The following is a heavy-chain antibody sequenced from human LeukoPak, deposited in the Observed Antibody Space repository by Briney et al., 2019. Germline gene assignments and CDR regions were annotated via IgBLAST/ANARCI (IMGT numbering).Heavy chain of an antibody. CDR3: AREVIGELANWFDP. J-gene: IGHJ5*02. CDR1: GSSISSSSYY. V-gene: IGHV4-39*02. CDR2: MYFSGNT. D-gene: IGHD3-10*01. Sequence: SETLSLTCTVSGSSISSSSYYWGWIRQPPGKGLEWIGSMYFSGNTYYNPSLKSRVTISVDTSKNQFSLKLSSVTAADTAVYYCAREVIGELANWFDPWGQGTLVTVSS.